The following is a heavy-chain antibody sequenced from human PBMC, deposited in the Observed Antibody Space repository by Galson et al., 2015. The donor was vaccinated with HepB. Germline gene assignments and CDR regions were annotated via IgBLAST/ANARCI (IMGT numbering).Heavy chain of an antibody. D-gene: IGHD3-10*01. CDR1: GYTFTSYA. V-gene: IGHV1-3*01. Sequence: ASGYTFTSYAMHWVRQAPGQRLEWMGWINAGNGNTKYSQKFQGRVTITRDTSASTAYMELSSLRSEDTAVYYCARDPPTGLRAFDIWGQGTMVTVSS. CDR3: ARDPPTGLRAFDI. J-gene: IGHJ3*02. CDR2: INAGNGNT.